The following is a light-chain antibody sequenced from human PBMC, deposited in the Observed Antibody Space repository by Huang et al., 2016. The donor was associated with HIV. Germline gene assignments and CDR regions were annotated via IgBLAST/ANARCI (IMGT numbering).Light chain of an antibody. CDR1: QGISSY. V-gene: IGKV1-9*01. CDR3: QQRNSYPRT. Sequence: IQLTQSPSSLSASVGDRVTITCRASQGISSYLAWYQEKPGKAPKLLIYAASTLQSGVPSRFSGSGSGTDFTLTISSLQSEDFATYYCQQRNSYPRTFGQGTKVEIK. J-gene: IGKJ1*01. CDR2: AAS.